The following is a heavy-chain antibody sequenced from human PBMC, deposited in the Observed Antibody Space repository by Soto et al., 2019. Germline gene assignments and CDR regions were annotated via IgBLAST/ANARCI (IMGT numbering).Heavy chain of an antibody. Sequence: GGSLRLSCAASGFTFSNYWMTWVRQAPGKGLEWVANIKEDGSEKHYVDSVKGRFTISRDNAKNSLYLQMNSLRVEDTAVYFCSRDVVVGAKALNYWGQGALVTVPS. V-gene: IGHV3-7*01. D-gene: IGHD2-15*01. CDR3: SRDVVVGAKALNY. J-gene: IGHJ4*02. CDR1: GFTFSNYW. CDR2: IKEDGSEK.